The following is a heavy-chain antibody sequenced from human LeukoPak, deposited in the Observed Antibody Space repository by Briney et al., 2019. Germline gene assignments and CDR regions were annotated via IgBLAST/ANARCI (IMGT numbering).Heavy chain of an antibody. J-gene: IGHJ4*02. CDR2: ISSSSSYM. V-gene: IGHV3-21*01. CDR1: GITFTSSS. Sequence: GGSLRLSCAASGITFTSSSMTWVRQAPGKGLEWVSSISSSSSYMYFADSLKGRFTISRDNAKSSLYLQMNSLRAEDTAVYYCARADTTGGYYFDYWGQGTLVTVSS. D-gene: IGHD4-17*01. CDR3: ARADTTGGYYFDY.